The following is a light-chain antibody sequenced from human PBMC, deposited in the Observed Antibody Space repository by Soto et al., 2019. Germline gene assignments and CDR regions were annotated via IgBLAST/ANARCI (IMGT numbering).Light chain of an antibody. J-gene: IGKJ2*01. Sequence: ELVLTQSPGTLSLSPGERATLSCRANESVRNNSLAWYQQQPGQPPRLLIFGASSRATGIPDRITGIGSGADFSLTIRRLEPADFAVYFCHHYGYGADTFGQGTKLEIK. CDR1: ESVRNNS. CDR3: HHYGYGADT. CDR2: GAS. V-gene: IGKV3-20*01.